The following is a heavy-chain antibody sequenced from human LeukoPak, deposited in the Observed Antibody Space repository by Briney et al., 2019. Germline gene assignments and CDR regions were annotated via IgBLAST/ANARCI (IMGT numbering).Heavy chain of an antibody. Sequence: PSETLSLTCSVSGDSISTSSYFWGWIRQPSGKGLEWIGSILYSGTTYYKPSLKSRVTISVDTSKNQFSLELTSVTAADTAVYFCARDSGYAFDTWGQGTMVTVSS. CDR3: ARDSGYAFDT. CDR2: ILYSGTT. CDR1: GDSISTSSYF. J-gene: IGHJ3*02. V-gene: IGHV4-39*02. D-gene: IGHD2-15*01.